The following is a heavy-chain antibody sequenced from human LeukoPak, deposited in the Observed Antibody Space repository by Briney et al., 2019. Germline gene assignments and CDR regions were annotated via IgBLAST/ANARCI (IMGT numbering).Heavy chain of an antibody. Sequence: ASVKVSCKASGYTFTSYAMNWVRQAPGQGLEWMGWINTNTGNPTYAQGFTGRFVFSLDTSVSTAYLQISSLKAEDTAVYYCARDLVDPFSLAAAGNSHGMDVWGQGTTVTVSS. J-gene: IGHJ6*02. V-gene: IGHV7-4-1*02. CDR1: GYTFTSYA. CDR3: ARDLVDPFSLAAAGNSHGMDV. CDR2: INTNTGNP. D-gene: IGHD6-13*01.